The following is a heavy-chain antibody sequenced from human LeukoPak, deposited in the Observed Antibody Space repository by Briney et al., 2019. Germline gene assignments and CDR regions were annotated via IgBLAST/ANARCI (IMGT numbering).Heavy chain of an antibody. CDR2: IYYSGST. D-gene: IGHD2-2*01. V-gene: IGHV4-59*01. CDR3: ARGPIDCSSTSCRHAFDI. J-gene: IGHJ3*02. CDR1: GGSISSYY. Sequence: SETLSLTCTVSGGSISSYYWRWIRQPPGKGLEWIGYIYYSGSTNYNPSLKSRVTISVDTSKTQFSLKLSSVTAADTAVYYCARGPIDCSSTSCRHAFDIWGQGTMVTVSS.